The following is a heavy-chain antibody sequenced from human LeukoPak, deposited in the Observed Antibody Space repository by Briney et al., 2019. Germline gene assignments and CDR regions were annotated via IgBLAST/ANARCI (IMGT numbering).Heavy chain of an antibody. CDR1: GFTFGTCG. D-gene: IGHD3-22*01. Sequence: GGSLRLSCAASGFTFGTCGMHWVRQAPGKGLEWVAFIPYRGSDTNYADSVKGRFTISRDNSKNTLYLQMNSLRAEDTAVYYCANVGETYYYDSSGYLVYWGQGTLVTVSS. CDR3: ANVGETYYYDSSGYLVY. V-gene: IGHV3-30*02. J-gene: IGHJ4*02. CDR2: IPYRGSDT.